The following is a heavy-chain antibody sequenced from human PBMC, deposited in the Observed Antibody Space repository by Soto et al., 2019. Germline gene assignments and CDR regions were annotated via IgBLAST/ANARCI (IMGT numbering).Heavy chain of an antibody. D-gene: IGHD3-22*01. CDR2: ISSSSSTI. CDR3: ARDYFDSSGYFDGFDY. V-gene: IGHV3-48*02. Sequence: PGGSLRLSCAASGFTFSSYSMNWVRQAPGKGLEWVSYISSSSSTIYYADSVKGRFTISRDNAKNSLYLQMNSLRDEDTAVYYCARDYFDSSGYFDGFDYWGQGTLVTVS. CDR1: GFTFSSYS. J-gene: IGHJ4*02.